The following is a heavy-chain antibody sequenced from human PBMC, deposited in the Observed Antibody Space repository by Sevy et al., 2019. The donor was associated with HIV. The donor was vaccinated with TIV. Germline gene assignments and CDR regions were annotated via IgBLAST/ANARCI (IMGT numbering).Heavy chain of an antibody. J-gene: IGHJ6*03. V-gene: IGHV3-23*01. Sequence: GGSLRLSCAASGFTFSSYAMSWVRQAPGKGLEWVSAISGSGGSTYYADSVKGRFTISRDNSKNTLYLQMNSLRAEDTAVYYCAKGGDSSSCKRYYYYMDVWGKGTTVTVSS. CDR1: GFTFSSYA. D-gene: IGHD6-13*01. CDR2: ISGSGGST. CDR3: AKGGDSSSCKRYYYYMDV.